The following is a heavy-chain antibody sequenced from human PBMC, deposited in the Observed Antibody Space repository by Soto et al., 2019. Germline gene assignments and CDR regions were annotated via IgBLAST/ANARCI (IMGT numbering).Heavy chain of an antibody. CDR2: IWYDGSNK. CDR1: GFTFSSYG. Sequence: GGSLRLSCAASGFTFSSYGMHWVRQAPGKGLEWVAVIWYDGSNKYYADSVKGRFTISRDNSKNTLYLQMNSLRAEDTAVYYCARVIGKWELHGVGFWGQGTLVTVSS. D-gene: IGHD1-26*01. J-gene: IGHJ4*02. V-gene: IGHV3-33*01. CDR3: ARVIGKWELHGVGF.